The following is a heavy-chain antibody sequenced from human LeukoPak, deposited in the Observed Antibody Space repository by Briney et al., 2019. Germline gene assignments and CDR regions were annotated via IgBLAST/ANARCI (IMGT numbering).Heavy chain of an antibody. D-gene: IGHD3-22*01. V-gene: IGHV3-48*01. CDR3: AREVPYYDSSGYYDY. CDR1: GFTFSNYG. Sequence: GGSLRLSCAASGFTFSNYGMNWVRQAPGKGLEWISYISSSSSLIYYADSVKGRFTISRDNSKNTLYLQMNSLRAEDTAVYSCAREVPYYDSSGYYDYWGQGTLVTVSS. CDR2: ISSSSSLI. J-gene: IGHJ4*02.